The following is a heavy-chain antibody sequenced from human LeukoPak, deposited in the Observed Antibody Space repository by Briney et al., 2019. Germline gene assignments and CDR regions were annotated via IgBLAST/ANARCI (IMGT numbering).Heavy chain of an antibody. D-gene: IGHD3-10*01. CDR3: ARDSGTTGEVKFDP. J-gene: IGHJ5*02. V-gene: IGHV4-4*07. CDR1: DGSISNYY. CDR2: IYTSGSI. Sequence: SETLSLTCTVSDGSISNYYWSWIRQPAGKGLEWIGRIYTSGSITYNPSLKSRVSMSVDTSKNQFSLKLSSVTAADTAVYYCARDSGTTGEVKFDPWGQGTLVTVSS.